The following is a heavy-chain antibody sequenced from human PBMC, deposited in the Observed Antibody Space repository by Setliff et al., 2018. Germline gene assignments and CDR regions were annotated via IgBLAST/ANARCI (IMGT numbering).Heavy chain of an antibody. V-gene: IGHV1-69*10. J-gene: IGHJ6*03. CDR1: GGTFSNYG. D-gene: IGHD6-6*01. Sequence: SVKVSCKTSGGTFSNYGFSWVRQAPGQGLEWMGGVIPTLLGPANYAQKFQGRVTITADQSTSTVFMALSSLTSEDTAVYYCARLPARRRYYYYMDVWGGGTTVTVSS. CDR3: ARLPARRRYYYYMDV. CDR2: VIPTLLGPA.